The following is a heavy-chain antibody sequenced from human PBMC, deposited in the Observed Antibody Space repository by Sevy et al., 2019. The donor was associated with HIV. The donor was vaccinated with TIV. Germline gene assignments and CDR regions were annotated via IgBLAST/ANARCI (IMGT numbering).Heavy chain of an antibody. CDR1: EFTFSSYA. D-gene: IGHD4-17*01. CDR2: ISYDGSNK. V-gene: IGHV3-30-3*01. Sequence: GGSLRLSCAASEFTFSSYARHWVRQAPGKGLEWVAVISYDGSNKYYADSVKGRFTISRDNSKNTLYLQMNSLRAEDTAVYYCARDLTVTTWYYFDYWGQGTLVTVSS. J-gene: IGHJ4*02. CDR3: ARDLTVTTWYYFDY.